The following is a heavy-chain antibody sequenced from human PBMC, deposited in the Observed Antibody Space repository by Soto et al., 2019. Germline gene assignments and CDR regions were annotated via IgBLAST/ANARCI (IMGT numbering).Heavy chain of an antibody. CDR2: VSGKGAVT. Sequence: EVQLLDSGGGLAQPGGSLRLSCAASGFTFGNYAMNWVRQAPGKGLEWVSTVSGKGAVTYYADSVKGRFTISRDNSRSTLYLQMNNLRAKDTAIYFCAKVPASLKTFDYWGQGSLVTVSA. J-gene: IGHJ4*02. V-gene: IGHV3-23*01. CDR3: AKVPASLKTFDY. D-gene: IGHD2-2*01. CDR1: GFTFGNYA.